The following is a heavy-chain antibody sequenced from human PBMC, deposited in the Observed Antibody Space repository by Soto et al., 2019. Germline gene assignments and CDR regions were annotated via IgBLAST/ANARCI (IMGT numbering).Heavy chain of an antibody. CDR2: IYYSGST. V-gene: IGHV4-59*01. D-gene: IGHD3-10*01. J-gene: IGHJ4*02. CDR1: GGSISSYY. Sequence: QVQLQESGPGLVKPSETLSLTCTVSGGSISSYYWSWIRQPPGKGLEWIGYIYYSGSTNYNPSLKGRVTISVDTSKNQFSLKLSSVTAADTAVYYCARLAYYYGSGRGLLFDYWGQGTLVTVSS. CDR3: ARLAYYYGSGRGLLFDY.